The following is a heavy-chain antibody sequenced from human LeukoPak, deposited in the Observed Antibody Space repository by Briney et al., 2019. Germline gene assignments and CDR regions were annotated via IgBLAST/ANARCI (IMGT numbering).Heavy chain of an antibody. J-gene: IGHJ1*01. CDR3: ARGQLASAAEYFQH. D-gene: IGHD6-13*01. V-gene: IGHV4-59*01. CDR1: GGSISRYY. Sequence: SETLSLTCTVSGGSISRYYWSWIRQPPGKGLEWIGLIYYSGSTNYNPSLKSRVTISVDTSKNQFSLKLSSVTAADTAVYYCARGQLASAAEYFQHWGQGTLVTVSS. CDR2: IYYSGST.